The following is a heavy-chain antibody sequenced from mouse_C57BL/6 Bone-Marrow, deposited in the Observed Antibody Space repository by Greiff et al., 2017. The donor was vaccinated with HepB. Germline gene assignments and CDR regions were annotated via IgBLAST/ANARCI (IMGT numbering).Heavy chain of an antibody. CDR1: GYTFTSYT. CDR3: AGSSFAY. V-gene: IGHV1-4*01. J-gene: IGHJ3*01. CDR2: IIPSSGYT. Sequence: QVQLKQSGAELVRPGASVKLSCKASGYTFTSYTMHWVNQRPGQGLEWIGYIIPSSGYTKYNQKFKDKATLTADKSSSTSYMQLSRLTAEDSAIYYCAGSSFAYWGQGTLVTVSA.